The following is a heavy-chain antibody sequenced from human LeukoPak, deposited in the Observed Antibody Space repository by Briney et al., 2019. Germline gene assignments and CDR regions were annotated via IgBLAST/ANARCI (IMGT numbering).Heavy chain of an antibody. V-gene: IGHV4-39*07. CDR1: GGSIRSSYYY. Sequence: SETLSLTCTVSGGSIRSSYYYWGWIRQPPGKGLEWIGSIYDSGSTYYNPSLKSRVTISVDMSKNQFSLKLSSVTAADTAIYYCASMVRGVKYFDYWGQGTLVTVSS. CDR2: IYDSGST. D-gene: IGHD3-10*01. J-gene: IGHJ4*02. CDR3: ASMVRGVKYFDY.